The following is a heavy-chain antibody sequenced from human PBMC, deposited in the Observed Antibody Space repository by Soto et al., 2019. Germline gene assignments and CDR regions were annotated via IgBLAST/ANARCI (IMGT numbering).Heavy chain of an antibody. V-gene: IGHV1-69*12. J-gene: IGHJ3*02. CDR1: GGTFSNYA. CDR3: ARPAGDYLHHDAYDI. Sequence: QVQLVQSGAEVKKPGSSVKVSCKASGGTFSNYAISWVRQSPGQGLEWMGGIIPMLGTPNSAQKFQGRVTITADESTTTAYMELGSLRSEDTAVYYCARPAGDYLHHDAYDIWGQGKMVTVSS. CDR2: IIPMLGTP. D-gene: IGHD4-17*01.